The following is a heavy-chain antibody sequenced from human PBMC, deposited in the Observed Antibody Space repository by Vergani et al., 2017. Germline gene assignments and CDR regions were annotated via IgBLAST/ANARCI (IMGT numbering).Heavy chain of an antibody. D-gene: IGHD5-12*01. CDR3: AREERPDGGYGALFDY. J-gene: IGHJ4*02. V-gene: IGHV4-61*02. Sequence: QVQLQESGPGMVKHSQTLSLTCTVSGGSISSGSYYWSWIRQPAGKGLEWIGRIYTSGSTNYNPSLKSRVTISVDTSKNQFSLKLSSITAADTAVYYGAREERPDGGYGALFDYWGQGTLVTVSS. CDR1: GGSISSGSYY. CDR2: IYTSGST.